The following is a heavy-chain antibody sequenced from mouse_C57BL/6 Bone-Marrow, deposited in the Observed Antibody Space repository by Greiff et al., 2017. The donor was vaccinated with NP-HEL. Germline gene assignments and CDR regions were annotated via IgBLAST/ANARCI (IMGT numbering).Heavy chain of an antibody. D-gene: IGHD1-1*01. J-gene: IGHJ3*01. CDR1: GYTFTSYW. CDR3: ALLLRYPAWFAY. V-gene: IGHV1-52*01. Sequence: QVQLKQPGAELVRPGSSVKLSCKASGYTFTSYWMHWVKQRPIQGLEWIGNIDPSDSETHYNQKFKDKATLTVDKSSSTAYMQLSSLTSEDSAVYYCALLLRYPAWFAYWGQGTLVTVSA. CDR2: IDPSDSET.